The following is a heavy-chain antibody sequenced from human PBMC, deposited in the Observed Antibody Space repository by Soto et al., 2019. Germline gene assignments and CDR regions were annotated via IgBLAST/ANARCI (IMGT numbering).Heavy chain of an antibody. CDR3: ATGQLEMARGFD. V-gene: IGHV4-31*03. D-gene: IGHD6-13*01. CDR2: IYYNGGT. J-gene: IGHJ4*02. Sequence: PSETLSLTCTVFGGSISSDGYYWTWIRQFPGKGLEWIGYIYYNGGTYYNPSLKSRLTISVDTSRNQFSLKLTSVTAADTAVYYCATGQLEMARGFDWGQG. CDR1: GGSISSDGYY.